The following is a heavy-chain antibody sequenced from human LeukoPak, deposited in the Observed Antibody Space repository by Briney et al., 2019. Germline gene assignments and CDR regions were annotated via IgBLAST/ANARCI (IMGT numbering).Heavy chain of an antibody. Sequence: GGSLRLSCAASGFTFNNYPMNWVRQAPGKGLEWVSSISSSSSYIYYADSVKGRFTISRDNAKNSLYLQMNSLRAEDTAVYYCARDTALDWLLRGAFDIWGQGTMVTVSS. D-gene: IGHD3-9*01. CDR3: ARDTALDWLLRGAFDI. CDR2: ISSSSSYI. CDR1: GFTFNNYP. V-gene: IGHV3-21*01. J-gene: IGHJ3*02.